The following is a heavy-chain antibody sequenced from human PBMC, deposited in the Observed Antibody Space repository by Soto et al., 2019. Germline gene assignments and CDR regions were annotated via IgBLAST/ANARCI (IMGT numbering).Heavy chain of an antibody. V-gene: IGHV4-31*03. CDR3: ALRLGDPGRLYFDY. Sequence: LSLTCTVSGGSISSGGYYCSWIRQHPGKGLEWIGYIYYSGSTYYNPSLKSRVSISVDTSKNQFSLKLSSVTAADTAVYYCALRLGDPGRLYFDYWGQGTLVTVSS. D-gene: IGHD3-16*01. J-gene: IGHJ4*02. CDR1: GGSISSGGYY. CDR2: IYYSGST.